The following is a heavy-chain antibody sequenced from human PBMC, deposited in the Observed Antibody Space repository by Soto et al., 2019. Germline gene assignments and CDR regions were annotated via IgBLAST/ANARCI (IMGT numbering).Heavy chain of an antibody. CDR3: HFGVYGSGIKNFDY. Sequence: SVKVSCKASGGTFSSYTISWVRHAPGQGLEWMGRIIPILGIANYAQKFQGRVTITADKSTSTAYMELSSLRSEDTAVYYCHFGVYGSGIKNFDYWGQGTLVTVSS. CDR2: IIPILGIA. CDR1: GGTFSSYT. J-gene: IGHJ4*02. D-gene: IGHD3-10*01. V-gene: IGHV1-69*02.